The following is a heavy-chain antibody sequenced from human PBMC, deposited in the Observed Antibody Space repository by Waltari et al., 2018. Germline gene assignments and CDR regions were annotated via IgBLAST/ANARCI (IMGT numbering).Heavy chain of an antibody. CDR2: INSDGSST. J-gene: IGHJ4*02. CDR1: GFTFSRTW. V-gene: IGHV3-74*01. Sequence: EVPLVESGGGLVQLGGSLRLSCAVSGFTFSRTWMLRVHQAPWNGLVWISSINSDGSSTSYAESVKGRFNISRDNAKNTLYLKMNSLRAEDTAVYYCATCYYYDSSGNYYVSDYWGQGTLVTVSS. D-gene: IGHD3-22*01. CDR3: ATCYYYDSSGNYYVSDY.